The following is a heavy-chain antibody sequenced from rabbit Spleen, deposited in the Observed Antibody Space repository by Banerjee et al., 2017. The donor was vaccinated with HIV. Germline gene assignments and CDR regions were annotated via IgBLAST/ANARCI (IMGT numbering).Heavy chain of an antibody. V-gene: IGHV1S47*01. CDR1: RFDFNTYS. CDR2: IVPIFGVT. D-gene: IGHD6-1*01. J-gene: IGHJ4*01. CDR3: VREAGYGGYGDATL. Sequence: QEQLVESGGGLVQPGGSLKLSCKASRFDFNTYSMSWVRQAPGKGLEWIGYIVPIFGVTSYPNWVNGRFTIPSHNGQNTLYLQLNRLTAADTATYFCVREAGYGGYGDATLWGPGTLVPVS.